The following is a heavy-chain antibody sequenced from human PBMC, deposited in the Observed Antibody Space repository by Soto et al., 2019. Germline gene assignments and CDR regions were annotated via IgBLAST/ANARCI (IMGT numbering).Heavy chain of an antibody. CDR2: IKQDGSEE. CDR3: PRDFDI. V-gene: IGHV3-7*01. CDR1: GFMFRAYW. J-gene: IGHJ2*01. Sequence: EVQLVESVGGLFQPGGSLSLSCTASGFMFRAYWMSWVRQAPGKGLEWVANIKQDGSEEYYVDSLKGRFTISRDNGKNSLYLQINRLRAEETSVYYCPRDFDIWGRGTQVTGSS.